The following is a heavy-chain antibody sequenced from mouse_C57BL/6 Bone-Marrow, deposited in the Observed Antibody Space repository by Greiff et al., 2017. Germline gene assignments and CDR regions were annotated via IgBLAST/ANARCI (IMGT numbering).Heavy chain of an antibody. CDR3: TRIYYDYDAWFAY. CDR1: GFTFSDAW. CDR2: IRNKANNHAT. Sequence: EVKLMESGGGLVQPGGSMKLSCAASGFTFSDAWMDWVRQSPEQGLEWVAEIRNKANNHATYYAESVKGRFTISRDDSKSSVYLQMNSLRAEDTGIYYCTRIYYDYDAWFAYWGQGTLVTVSA. D-gene: IGHD2-4*01. J-gene: IGHJ3*01. V-gene: IGHV6-6*01.